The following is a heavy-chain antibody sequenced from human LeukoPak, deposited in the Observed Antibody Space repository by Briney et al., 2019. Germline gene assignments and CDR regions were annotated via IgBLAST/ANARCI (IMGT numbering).Heavy chain of an antibody. D-gene: IGHD6-6*01. CDR3: ATKGYSNSPWGAFDI. CDR1: GGSFSSGDYY. CDR2: IYYSGST. Sequence: PSQTLSLTCTVSGGSFSSGDYYWNWIRQPPGKGLEWVGYIYYSGSTYYNPSLKSRLSISVDTSKKQFSLNLTSVTVAGTAVYYCATKGYSNSPWGAFDIWGQGTMVTVSS. J-gene: IGHJ3*02. V-gene: IGHV4-30-4*08.